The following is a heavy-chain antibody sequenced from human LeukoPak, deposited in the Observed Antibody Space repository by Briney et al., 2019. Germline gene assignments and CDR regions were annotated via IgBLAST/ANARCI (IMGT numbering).Heavy chain of an antibody. Sequence: ASVKVSCKASGYTFTSYDINWVRQATGQGLEWMGWMNPNSGNTGYAQKFQGRVTMTRNTSISTAYMELSSLRSEDTAVYYCARGQKYRNGYTVTELGSGYFDYWGQGTLVSVSS. CDR2: MNPNSGNT. D-gene: IGHD5-18*01. CDR3: ARGQKYRNGYTVTELGSGYFDY. CDR1: GYTFTSYD. J-gene: IGHJ4*02. V-gene: IGHV1-8*01.